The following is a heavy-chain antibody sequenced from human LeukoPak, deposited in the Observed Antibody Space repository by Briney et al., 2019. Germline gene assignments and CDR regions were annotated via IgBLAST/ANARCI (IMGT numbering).Heavy chain of an antibody. CDR2: INHSGGT. Sequence: PSETLSLTCAVYGGSFSGYYWSWIRRPPGKGLEWIGEINHSGGTNYNPSLKSRVTISVDTSKNQFSLKLSSVTAADTAVYYCARVERSKSPQNYYDAFDIWGQGTMVTVSS. D-gene: IGHD1-7*01. V-gene: IGHV4-34*01. J-gene: IGHJ3*02. CDR1: GGSFSGYY. CDR3: ARVERSKSPQNYYDAFDI.